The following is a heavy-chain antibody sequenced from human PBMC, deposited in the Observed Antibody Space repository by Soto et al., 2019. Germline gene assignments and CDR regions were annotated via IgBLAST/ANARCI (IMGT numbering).Heavy chain of an antibody. D-gene: IGHD3-22*01. V-gene: IGHV1-69*12. CDR2: IIPIFGTA. Sequence: QVQLVQSGAEVKKPGSSVKVSCKASGGTFSSYAISWVRQAPGQALEWMGGIIPIFGTANYAQKFQGRFTITADESTSTAYRELSSLRSEDTAVYYCARGKRDYYDSSGYCPFDYWGQGTLVTVSS. CDR1: GGTFSSYA. J-gene: IGHJ4*02. CDR3: ARGKRDYYDSSGYCPFDY.